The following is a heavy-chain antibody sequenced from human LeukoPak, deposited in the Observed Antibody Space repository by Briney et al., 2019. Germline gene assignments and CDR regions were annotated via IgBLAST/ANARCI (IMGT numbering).Heavy chain of an antibody. CDR2: ISGSGGST. D-gene: IGHD2-21*01. V-gene: IGHV3-23*01. J-gene: IGHJ1*01. CDR3: AKDYRYCGGDCYSEYFQH. CDR1: GFTFSSYA. Sequence: PGGSLRLSCAASGFTFSSYAMSWVRQAPGKGLEWVSAISGSGGSTYYADSVKGRFTISRDNSKNTLYLQMNSLRAEDTAVYYCAKDYRYCGGDCYSEYFQHWGQGTLVTVSS.